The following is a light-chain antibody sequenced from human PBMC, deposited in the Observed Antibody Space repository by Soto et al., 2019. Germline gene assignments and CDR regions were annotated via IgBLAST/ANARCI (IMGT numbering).Light chain of an antibody. CDR3: QQYGSSPT. J-gene: IGKJ1*01. Sequence: EIVLTQSPGTLSLSPGERATLSCRASQGVSSTYLAWYQQKPGQAPRLLIYGAVNRATGIPDRFSGSGSGTDFTLTINRLEPEDSALYYCQQYGSSPTFGQGTKVEIK. V-gene: IGKV3-20*01. CDR2: GAV. CDR1: QGVSSTY.